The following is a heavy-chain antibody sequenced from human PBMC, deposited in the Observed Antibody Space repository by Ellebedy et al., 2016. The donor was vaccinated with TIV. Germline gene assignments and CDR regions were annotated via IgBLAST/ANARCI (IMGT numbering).Heavy chain of an antibody. V-gene: IGHV5-51*01. CDR2: IYPGDSDT. J-gene: IGHJ6*02. CDR3: ARPSYGATDGMDV. CDR1: GYSFTSYW. D-gene: IGHD5-18*01. Sequence: GESLKISXKGSGYSFTSYWIGWVRQMPGKGLEWMGIIYPGDSDTRYSPSFQGQVTISADKSISTAYLQWSSLKASDTAMYYCARPSYGATDGMDVWGQGTTVTVSS.